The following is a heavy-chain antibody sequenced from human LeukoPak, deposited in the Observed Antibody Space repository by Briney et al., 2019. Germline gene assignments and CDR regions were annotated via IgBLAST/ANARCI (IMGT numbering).Heavy chain of an antibody. CDR3: AKDLNDFWSGYRYYFDY. D-gene: IGHD3-3*01. J-gene: IGHJ4*02. CDR1: GFTFSSYA. V-gene: IGHV3-23*01. Sequence: GGSLRLSCAASGFTFSSYAMSWVRQAPGKGLEWVSAISCSGGSTYYADSVKGRFTISRDNSKNTLYLQMNSLRAEDTAVYYCAKDLNDFWSGYRYYFDYWGQGTLVTVSS. CDR2: ISCSGGST.